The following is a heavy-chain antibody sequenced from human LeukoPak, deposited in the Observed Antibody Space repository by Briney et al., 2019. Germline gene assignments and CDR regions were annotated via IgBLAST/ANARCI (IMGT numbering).Heavy chain of an antibody. Sequence: GGSLRLSCAASGFNFNNYGMSWVRQAPGKGLEWVSGISSSGDDTHYADSVKGRFSISRDNSKNTLYLQMNSLRAEDTAIYYFSKDHRPLFFGAGYYFDSWGQGTLVTVSS. CDR3: SKDHRPLFFGAGYYFDS. CDR2: ISSSGDDT. D-gene: IGHD3-16*01. V-gene: IGHV3-23*01. J-gene: IGHJ4*02. CDR1: GFNFNNYG.